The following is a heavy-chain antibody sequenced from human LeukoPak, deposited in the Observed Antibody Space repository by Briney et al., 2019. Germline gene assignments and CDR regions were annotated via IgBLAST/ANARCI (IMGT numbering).Heavy chain of an antibody. CDR2: IIPIFGTA. J-gene: IGHJ6*03. Sequence: SVKVSCKASGGSFSSYATTWVRQAPGQGLEWMGRIIPIFGTANYAQKFQGRVTITADIVSSTAYMEVNSLTSDDTAVYFCAKQGAARQDYYMDVWGNGTTVTVSS. CDR1: GGSFSSYA. V-gene: IGHV1-69*06. CDR3: AKQGAARQDYYMDV. D-gene: IGHD5-18*01.